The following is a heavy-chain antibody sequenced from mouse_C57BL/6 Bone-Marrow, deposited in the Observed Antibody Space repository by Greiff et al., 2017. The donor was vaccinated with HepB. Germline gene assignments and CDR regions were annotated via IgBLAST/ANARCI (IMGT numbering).Heavy chain of an antibody. Sequence: QVQLQQPGAELVKPGASVKLSCKASGYTFTSYWMQWVKQRPGQGLEWIGEIDPSDSYTNYNQKFKGKATLTVDTSSSTDYMQLSSLTSEDSAVYYCARRGLRPHYYAMDYWGQGTSVTVSS. CDR2: IDPSDSYT. V-gene: IGHV1-50*01. CDR1: GYTFTSYW. D-gene: IGHD2-4*01. J-gene: IGHJ4*01. CDR3: ARRGLRPHYYAMDY.